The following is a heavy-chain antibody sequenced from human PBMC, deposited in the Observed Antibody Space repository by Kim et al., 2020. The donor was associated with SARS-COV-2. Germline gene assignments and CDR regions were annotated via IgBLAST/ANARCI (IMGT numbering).Heavy chain of an antibody. Sequence: SETLSLTCTVSGGSISSSSYYWGWIRQPPGKGLEWIGSIYYSGSTYYNPSLKSRVTISVDTSKNQFSLKLSSVTAADTAVYYCARRGGYDDYYYYGMDVWGQGTTVTVSS. D-gene: IGHD5-12*01. CDR2: IYYSGST. CDR1: GGSISSSSYY. V-gene: IGHV4-39*01. CDR3: ARRGGYDDYYYYGMDV. J-gene: IGHJ6*02.